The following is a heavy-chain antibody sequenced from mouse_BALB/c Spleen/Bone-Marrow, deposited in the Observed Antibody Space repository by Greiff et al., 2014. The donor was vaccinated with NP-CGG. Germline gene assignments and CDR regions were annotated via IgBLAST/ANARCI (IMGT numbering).Heavy chain of an antibody. V-gene: IGHV14-3*02. J-gene: IGHJ1*01. CDR2: IDPANGNT. CDR3: VYGRDWYSDV. Sequence: EVQLQQSGAELVKPGASVKLSCTASGFNIKDTYMHWVKERPEQGLEWIGRIDPANGNTKYDPKFQGKATITADTSSNTAYLQLSSLTSEDTAVYYCVYGRDWYSDVWGAGTTVTVSS. D-gene: IGHD1-1*01. CDR1: GFNIKDTY.